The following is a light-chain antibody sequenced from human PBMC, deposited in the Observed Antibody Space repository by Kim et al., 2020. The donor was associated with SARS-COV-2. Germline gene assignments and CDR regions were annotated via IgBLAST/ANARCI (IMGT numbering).Light chain of an antibody. CDR3: QQTDTIPYT. J-gene: IGKJ2*01. CDR1: QSISSY. V-gene: IGKV1-39*01. CDR2: AAS. Sequence: SASVGDRVTITCRASQSISSYLNWYQQKPGEAPRLLIYAASNLQSGVPSRFSGSGSETDFTLTITTLQPEDFATYSCQQTDTIPYTFGQGPSWRS.